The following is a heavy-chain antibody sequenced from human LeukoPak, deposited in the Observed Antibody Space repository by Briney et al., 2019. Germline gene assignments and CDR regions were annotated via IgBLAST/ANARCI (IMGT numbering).Heavy chain of an antibody. Sequence: SETLSLTCTVSGASISSYYWSWIRQPPGKGLEWIGYISYSGSTNYNPSLKSRVTISADTSENQVSLTLSSVTAADTAVYYCARHPELYFFDYWGQGTLVTVSS. V-gene: IGHV4-59*08. CDR2: ISYSGST. J-gene: IGHJ4*02. CDR3: ARHPELYFFDY. D-gene: IGHD3-10*01. CDR1: GASISSYY.